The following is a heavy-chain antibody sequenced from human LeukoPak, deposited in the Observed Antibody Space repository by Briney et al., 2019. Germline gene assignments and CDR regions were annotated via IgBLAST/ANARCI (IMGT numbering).Heavy chain of an antibody. CDR2: IYPGESDT. CDR3: ARLEIIAATESDAFDI. V-gene: IGHV5-51*01. D-gene: IGHD6-13*01. CDR1: GYSFTTYW. Sequence: GESLKISCKGSGYSFTTYWIGWVRQMPGKGLELLGVIYPGESDTRYSPSFQGQVTISADRSISTAYLQWSSLKASDTAMYYCARLEIIAATESDAFDIWGQGTMVTVSS. J-gene: IGHJ3*02.